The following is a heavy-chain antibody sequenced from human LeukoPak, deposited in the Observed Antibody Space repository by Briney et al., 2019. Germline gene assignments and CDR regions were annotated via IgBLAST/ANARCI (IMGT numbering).Heavy chain of an antibody. V-gene: IGHV1-58*02. CDR1: GFTFTNSP. CDR2: IVVGSGDT. D-gene: IGHD6-19*01. J-gene: IGHJ4*02. Sequence: SVKVSFKASGFTFTNSPMQWVRQARGQPLEWIGWIVVGSGDTNYAQKFQERVTLTRDLSTSTAYMELRSLRSEDTAVYYCATGSGWYSPDYWGQGTLVTVSS. CDR3: ATGSGWYSPDY.